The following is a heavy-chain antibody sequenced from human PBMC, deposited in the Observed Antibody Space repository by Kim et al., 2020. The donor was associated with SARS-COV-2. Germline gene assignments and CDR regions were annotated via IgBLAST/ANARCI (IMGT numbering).Heavy chain of an antibody. Sequence: GGSLRLSCAASGFTFRDFAMTWVRQAPGKGLEWVSSLSFSGGATYYADSDVKGRFTISRDYSKNILYLKMNSRRAEETAIYYCAKNEGGVAAGPLDYWG. CDR3: AKNEGGVAAGPLDY. J-gene: IGHJ4*01. CDR1: GFTFRDFA. D-gene: IGHD3-16*01. V-gene: IGHV3-23*01. CDR2: LSFSGGAT.